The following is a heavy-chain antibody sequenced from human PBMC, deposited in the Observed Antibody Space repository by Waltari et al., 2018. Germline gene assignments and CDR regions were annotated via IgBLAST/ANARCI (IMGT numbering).Heavy chain of an antibody. Sequence: QLQMQGSGPGLLKPSETLSLTFPVSGGSITTRSDYCGWSRQPPGKGLEWIGRIYDSGSTYYNPSLKSRVTISVDTSKIQFSLKLSSVTAADTAVYYCARDDSSSWYDYWGQGTLVTVSS. CDR1: GGSITTRSDY. V-gene: IGHV4-39*07. CDR2: IYDSGST. D-gene: IGHD6-13*01. J-gene: IGHJ4*02. CDR3: ARDDSSSWYDY.